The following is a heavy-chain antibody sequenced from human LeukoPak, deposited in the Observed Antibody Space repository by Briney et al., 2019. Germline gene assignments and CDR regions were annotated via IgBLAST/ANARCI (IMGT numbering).Heavy chain of an antibody. D-gene: IGHD3-9*01. CDR1: GGSISSSSYY. J-gene: IGHJ5*02. CDR3: ARLYYDILTGYYLPNWFDP. V-gene: IGHV4-39*01. CDR2: IYYSGST. Sequence: SETLSLTCTVSGGSISSSSYYWGWIRQPPGKGLEWIGSIYYSGSTYYNPSLKSRVTISVDTSKNQFSLKLSSVTAADTAVYYCARLYYDILTGYYLPNWFDPWGQGTLVTVSS.